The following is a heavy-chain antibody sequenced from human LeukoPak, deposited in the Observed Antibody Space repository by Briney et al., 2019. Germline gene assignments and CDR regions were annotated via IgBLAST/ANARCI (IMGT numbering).Heavy chain of an antibody. J-gene: IGHJ3*01. D-gene: IGHD4-17*01. CDR3: AHSGTVTSPHDAFDV. CDR1: GFSLSSSGVG. Sequence: SGPTLVNPTQNLTLTCTFSGFSLSSSGVGVGWIRQPPGKALEWLALIYWDDDKRYSPSLKSRLTITKDTSKNQVVLTLTNMDPVDTGTYYCAHSGTVTSPHDAFDVWGQGTMVTVSS. V-gene: IGHV2-5*02. CDR2: IYWDDDK.